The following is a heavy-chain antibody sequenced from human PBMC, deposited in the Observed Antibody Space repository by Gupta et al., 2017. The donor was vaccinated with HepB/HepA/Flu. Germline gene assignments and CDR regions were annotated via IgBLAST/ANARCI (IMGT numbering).Heavy chain of an antibody. CDR1: GGSISSSSYY. Sequence: QLQLQESGPGLVKPSETLSLTCTVSGGSISSSSYYWGWIRQPPGKGLEWIGSIYYSGSTYYNPSLKSRVTISVDTSKNQFSLKLSSVTAADTAVYYCARRITLFGVVPIDPWGQGTLVTVSS. CDR3: ARRITLFGVVPIDP. CDR2: IYYSGST. D-gene: IGHD3-3*01. J-gene: IGHJ5*02. V-gene: IGHV4-39*01.